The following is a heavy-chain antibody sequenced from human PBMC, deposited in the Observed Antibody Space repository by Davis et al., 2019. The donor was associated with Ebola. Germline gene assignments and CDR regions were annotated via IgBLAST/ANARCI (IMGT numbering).Heavy chain of an antibody. CDR2: IYYSGST. D-gene: IGHD4-11*01. Sequence: PSETLSLTCTVSGGSISSYYWSWIRQPPGKGLEWIGYIYYSGSTNYNPSLKSRVTISVDTSKNQFSLKLSSVTAADTAVYYCAREARYSNYPYYYGMDVWGQGTTVTVSS. J-gene: IGHJ6*02. CDR1: GGSISSYY. CDR3: AREARYSNYPYYYGMDV. V-gene: IGHV4-59*01.